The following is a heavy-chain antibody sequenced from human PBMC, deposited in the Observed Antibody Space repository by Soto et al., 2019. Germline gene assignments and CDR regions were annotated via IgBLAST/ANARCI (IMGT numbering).Heavy chain of an antibody. Sequence: QVQLVESGGGVVQPGRSLRLSCAASGFTFSSYGMHWVRQAPGKGLEWVAVIWYDGSNKYYADSVKGRFTISRDNSKNTLYLQMNSLRAEDTAVYYCARESIADGAFDIWGQGTMVTVSS. CDR2: IWYDGSNK. D-gene: IGHD6-13*01. CDR1: GFTFSSYG. CDR3: ARESIADGAFDI. J-gene: IGHJ3*02. V-gene: IGHV3-33*01.